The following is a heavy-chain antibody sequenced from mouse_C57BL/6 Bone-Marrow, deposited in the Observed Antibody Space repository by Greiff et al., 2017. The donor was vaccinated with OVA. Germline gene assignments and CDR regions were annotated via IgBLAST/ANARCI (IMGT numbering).Heavy chain of an antibody. CDR2: INPNNGGT. V-gene: IGHV1-26*01. D-gene: IGHD2-1*01. CDR3: ARRNYGNYGFAY. J-gene: IGHJ3*01. Sequence: VQLQQSGPELVMPGASVKISCKASGYTFTDYYMNWVKQSHGKSLEWIGDINPNNGGTSYNQKFKGKATLTVDKSSSTAYMELRSLTSEDSAVYYCARRNYGNYGFAYWGQGTLVTVSA. CDR1: GYTFTDYY.